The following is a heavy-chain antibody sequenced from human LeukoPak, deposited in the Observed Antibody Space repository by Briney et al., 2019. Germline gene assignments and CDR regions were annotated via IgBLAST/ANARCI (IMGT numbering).Heavy chain of an antibody. J-gene: IGHJ5*02. CDR2: IYHSGST. CDR3: ARFCSGGSCRNWFDP. Sequence: SETLSLTCTVSGGSISSGGYYWSWIRQPPGKGLEWIGYIYHSGSTYYNPSPKSRVTISVDRPKSQFSLKLSSVTAADTAVYYCARFCSGGSCRNWFDPWGQGTLVTVSS. V-gene: IGHV4-30-2*01. D-gene: IGHD2-15*01. CDR1: GGSISSGGYY.